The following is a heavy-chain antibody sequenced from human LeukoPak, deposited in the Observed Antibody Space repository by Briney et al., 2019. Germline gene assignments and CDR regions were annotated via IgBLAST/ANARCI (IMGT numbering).Heavy chain of an antibody. J-gene: IGHJ4*02. V-gene: IGHV4-34*01. CDR2: INHSGST. CDR1: GGSFSGYY. Sequence: PSETLSLTCAVYGGSFSGYYWSWIRQPPGKGLEWIGEINHSGSTNYNPSLKSRVIISVDTSKNQFSLKLSSVTAADTAVYYCARDGDYLGQGTLVTVSS. CDR3: ARDGDY.